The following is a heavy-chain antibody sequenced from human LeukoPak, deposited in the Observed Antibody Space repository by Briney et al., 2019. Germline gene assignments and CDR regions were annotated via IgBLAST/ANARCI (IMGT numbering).Heavy chain of an antibody. CDR1: GFTFSNYW. V-gene: IGHV3-7*01. D-gene: IGHD3-16*02. CDR2: IKSDASEK. CDR3: VRDWSFSFDY. J-gene: IGHJ4*02. Sequence: GGSLRLSCAASGFTFSNYWMAWLRQAPGKGLEWVALIKSDASEKYYVDSVKGRFTISRDNAKNSLYLPMNSLRAEDTAVYYCVRDWSFSFDYWGQGTLVTVSS.